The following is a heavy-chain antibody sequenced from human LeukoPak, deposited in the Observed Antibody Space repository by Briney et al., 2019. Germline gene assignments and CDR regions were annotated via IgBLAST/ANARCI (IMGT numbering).Heavy chain of an antibody. J-gene: IGHJ5*02. CDR2: ISPYNGNT. CDR3: ARINFMTTVTRWFDP. CDR1: GYTFVSYG. V-gene: IGHV1-18*01. Sequence: GASVKVSCKASGYTFVSYGISWVRQAPGQGPEWMGWISPYNGNTNYAQKFQGRVTITADESTSTAYMELSSLRSEDTAVYYCARINFMTTVTRWFDPWGQGTLVTVSS. D-gene: IGHD4-11*01.